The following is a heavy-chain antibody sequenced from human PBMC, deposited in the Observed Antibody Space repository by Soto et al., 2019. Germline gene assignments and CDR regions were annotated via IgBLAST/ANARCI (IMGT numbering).Heavy chain of an antibody. D-gene: IGHD2-2*01. V-gene: IGHV3-23*01. Sequence: GWSLRLSCAASGFTFSSYAMSWVRQAPGKGLEWASAISGSGGSTYYADSVKGRFTISRDNSKNTLYLQMNSLRAEDTAVYYCAKDISDIVVVPAAIGYYYYGMDVCGQGTTVIVS. CDR1: GFTFSSYA. J-gene: IGHJ6*02. CDR3: AKDISDIVVVPAAIGYYYYGMDV. CDR2: ISGSGGST.